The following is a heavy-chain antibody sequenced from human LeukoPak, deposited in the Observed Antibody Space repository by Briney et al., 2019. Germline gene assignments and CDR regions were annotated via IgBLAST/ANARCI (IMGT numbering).Heavy chain of an antibody. CDR1: GGSVSDYY. D-gene: IGHD1-26*01. Sequence: SETLSLTCTVSGGSVSDYYWSWIRQPPGKTLEWIGYIFYNEDTNYNPSLKSRVTISIDTPKNQFSLRLSSVTAADTAVYYCARGGISGSYSAFDIWGQGTMVTVSS. CDR3: ARGGISGSYSAFDI. V-gene: IGHV4-59*08. J-gene: IGHJ3*02. CDR2: IFYNEDT.